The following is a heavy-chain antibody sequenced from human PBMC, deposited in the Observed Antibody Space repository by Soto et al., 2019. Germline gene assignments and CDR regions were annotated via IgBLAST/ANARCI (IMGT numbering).Heavy chain of an antibody. Sequence: VGSLRLSCAASGFTFRGAYMSWARQAPGKGLEWVARVKSKGHGGTTDYAAPVKGRFTISRDDSKAMVYLQMNSLKTDDTAVYFCTTDRGITVRPLFDLWGQGTLVTVSS. D-gene: IGHD6-19*01. J-gene: IGHJ4*02. CDR1: GFTFRGAY. V-gene: IGHV3-15*01. CDR2: VKSKGHGGTT. CDR3: TTDRGITVRPLFDL.